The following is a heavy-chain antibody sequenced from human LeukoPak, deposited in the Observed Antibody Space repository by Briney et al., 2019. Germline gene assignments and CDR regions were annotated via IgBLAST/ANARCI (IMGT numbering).Heavy chain of an antibody. V-gene: IGHV3-7*01. CDR1: GFTFRDYW. D-gene: IGHD6-13*01. Sequence: GGSLRLSCEASGFTFRDYWMTWVRQAPGKGLEWVANVKQDGTEKFYVDSVKGRFTISRDNGKNSLYLQMNSLRVEDPAIYYCARAGGTSWADYWGQGTLVSVSS. CDR2: VKQDGTEK. CDR3: ARAGGTSWADY. J-gene: IGHJ4*02.